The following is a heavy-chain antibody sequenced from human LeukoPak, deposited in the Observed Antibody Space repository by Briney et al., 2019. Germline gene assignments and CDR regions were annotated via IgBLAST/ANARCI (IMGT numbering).Heavy chain of an antibody. CDR1: GYTFTGYY. D-gene: IGHD6-19*01. CDR3: ARVESSGWQGIDY. CDR2: INPNSGGT. J-gene: IGHJ4*02. V-gene: IGHV1-2*02. Sequence: ASVKVSCKASGYTFTGYYMRWVRQAPGQGLEWMGWINPNSGGTNYAQKFQGRVTMTRDTSISTAYMELSRLRSDDTAVYYCARVESSGWQGIDYWGQGTLVTVSS.